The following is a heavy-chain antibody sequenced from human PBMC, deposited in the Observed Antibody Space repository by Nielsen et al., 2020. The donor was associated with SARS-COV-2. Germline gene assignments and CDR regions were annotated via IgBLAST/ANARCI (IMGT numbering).Heavy chain of an antibody. Sequence: SETLSLTCTVSGGSISSSSYYWGWIRQPPGKGLEWIGSIYYSGSTYYNPSLKSRVTISVDTSKNQFSLKLSSVTAADTAVYYCAREEWQWLVNYYYYYMDVWGKGTTVTVSS. V-gene: IGHV4-39*02. CDR1: GGSISSSSYY. CDR2: IYYSGST. J-gene: IGHJ6*03. CDR3: AREEWQWLVNYYYYYMDV. D-gene: IGHD6-19*01.